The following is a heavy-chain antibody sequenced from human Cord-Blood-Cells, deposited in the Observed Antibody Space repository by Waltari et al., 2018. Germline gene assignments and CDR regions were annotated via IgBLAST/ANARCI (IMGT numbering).Heavy chain of an antibody. Sequence: QVQLQQWGAGLLKPSETLSLTCAVYGGSFSGYYWSWIRQPPGKGLEWIGEINHSGSTNYNPSLKSRVTMSVDTSKNQFSLKLSSVTAADTAVYYCARRGVKDLDYWGQGTLVTVSS. J-gene: IGHJ4*02. CDR2: INHSGST. V-gene: IGHV4-34*01. D-gene: IGHD2-21*01. CDR1: GGSFSGYY. CDR3: ARRGVKDLDY.